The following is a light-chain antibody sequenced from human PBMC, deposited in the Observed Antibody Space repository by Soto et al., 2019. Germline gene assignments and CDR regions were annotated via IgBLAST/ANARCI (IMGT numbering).Light chain of an antibody. Sequence: QSALTQPASVSGSPGQSVTISCAGTSGDVGGYNYVSWYQQHPGKAPKLMIHAVTNRPSGVSNRFSGSKSGNTASLTISXLQAEDEADYYCCSYTGASTYVFGTGTXLTVL. CDR3: CSYTGASTYV. V-gene: IGLV2-14*01. CDR2: AVT. J-gene: IGLJ1*01. CDR1: SGDVGGYNY.